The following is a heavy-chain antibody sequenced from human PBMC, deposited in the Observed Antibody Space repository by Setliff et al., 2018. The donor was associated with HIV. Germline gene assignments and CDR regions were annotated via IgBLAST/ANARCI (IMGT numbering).Heavy chain of an antibody. D-gene: IGHD1-26*01. J-gene: IGHJ4*02. CDR1: GFTFSNYN. V-gene: IGHV3-21*01. CDR2: ISSGGNHI. CDR3: ARDRKDSGSYPYFDY. Sequence: GGSLRLSCAASGFTFSNYNMNWVRQAPGKGLEWVSSISSGGNHIYYRDSMKGRFTISRDNARNSLFLQMNGLRAEDTAVYYCARDRKDSGSYPYFDYWGQGILVTVSS.